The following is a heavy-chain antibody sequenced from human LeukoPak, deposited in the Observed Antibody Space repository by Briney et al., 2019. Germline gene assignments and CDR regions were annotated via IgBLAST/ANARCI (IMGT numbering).Heavy chain of an antibody. V-gene: IGHV5-51*01. CDR3: ARTSYDYVWGSYSYYFDY. D-gene: IGHD3-16*01. CDR1: GYSFTSYW. CDR2: IYPGDSDT. J-gene: IGHJ4*02. Sequence: GESLKISCKGSGYSFTSYWIGWVRQMPGKGLEWMGIIYPGDSDTRYSPSFQGQVTISADKSISTVYPQWSSLKASDTAMYYCARTSYDYVWGSYSYYFDYWGQGTLVTVSS.